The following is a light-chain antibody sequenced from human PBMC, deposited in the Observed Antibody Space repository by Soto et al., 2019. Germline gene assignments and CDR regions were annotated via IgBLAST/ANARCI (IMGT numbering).Light chain of an antibody. CDR2: AAS. J-gene: IGKJ1*01. CDR3: HHYGSSSET. CDR1: QSVSSSY. V-gene: IGKV3-20*01. Sequence: EIVLTHSPGTLSLSPGERATLSCRASQSVSSSYLAWYQQKPGQAPRLLIYAASSRATGIPDRFSGSGSGTDFTVTISRLEPEDSAVYYCHHYGSSSETFGQGTKVEIK.